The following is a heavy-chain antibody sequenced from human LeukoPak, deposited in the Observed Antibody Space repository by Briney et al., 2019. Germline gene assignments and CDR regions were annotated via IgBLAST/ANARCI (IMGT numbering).Heavy chain of an antibody. V-gene: IGHV3-23*01. CDR1: GFTFSGYA. CDR2: INGGGGGT. D-gene: IGHD3-10*01. Sequence: GGSLRLSCAASGFTFSGYAMSWVRQAPGKGLEWVSAINGGGGGTYYTDSVKGRFTISRGNSKNTLNLQMNSLRVDDTAVYFCARQISGSGQGFDSWGQGTLVAVSS. J-gene: IGHJ5*01. CDR3: ARQISGSGQGFDS.